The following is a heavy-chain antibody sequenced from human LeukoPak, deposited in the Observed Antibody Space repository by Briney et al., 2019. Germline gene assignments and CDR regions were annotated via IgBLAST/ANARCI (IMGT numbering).Heavy chain of an antibody. Sequence: PGGSLRLSCAASGFTFSSYSMNWVRQAPGKGLEWVSYISSSSSTIYYADSVKGRFTISRDNAKNSLYLQMNSLRVEDTAVYYCAREAAESYGMDVWGQGTTVTVSS. D-gene: IGHD3-10*01. J-gene: IGHJ6*02. CDR3: AREAAESYGMDV. CDR2: ISSSSSTI. CDR1: GFTFSSYS. V-gene: IGHV3-48*01.